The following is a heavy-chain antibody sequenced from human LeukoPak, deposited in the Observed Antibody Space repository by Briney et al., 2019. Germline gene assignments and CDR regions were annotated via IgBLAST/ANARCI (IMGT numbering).Heavy chain of an antibody. CDR1: GGSISSYY. D-gene: IGHD3-3*01. CDR2: IYYSGST. CDR3: ARLEYYDFWSGYFLGWFDP. V-gene: IGHV4-59*08. J-gene: IGHJ5*02. Sequence: SETLSLTCTVSGGSISSYYWSWIRQPPGKGLEWIGYIYYSGSTNYNPSLKSRVTISVDTSKNQFSLRLSSVTAADTAVYYCARLEYYDFWSGYFLGWFDPWGQGTLVTVSS.